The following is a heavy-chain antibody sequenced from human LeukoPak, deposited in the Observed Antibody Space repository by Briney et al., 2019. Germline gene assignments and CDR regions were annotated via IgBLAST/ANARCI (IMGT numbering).Heavy chain of an antibody. Sequence: GSLRLSCAASGFTFSTYWMSWVRQAPGKGLEWVANIKEDGSEKYYVDSVRGRFTISRDNAKNSLFLQMNSLRAEDTAVYYCARDGWRAINYWGQGTLVTVS. CDR1: GFTFSTYW. D-gene: IGHD5-24*01. V-gene: IGHV3-7*01. CDR2: IKEDGSEK. J-gene: IGHJ4*02. CDR3: ARDGWRAINY.